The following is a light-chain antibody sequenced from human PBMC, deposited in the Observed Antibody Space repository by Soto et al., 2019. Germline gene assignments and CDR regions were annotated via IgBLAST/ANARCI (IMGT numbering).Light chain of an antibody. CDR1: SGHSSYA. V-gene: IGLV4-69*01. CDR3: QTWGTGIRV. CDR2: LNSDGSH. J-gene: IGLJ3*02. Sequence: QTVVTQSPSASASLGASVKLTCTLSSGHSSYAIAWHQQQPEKGPRYLMKLNSDGSHSKGDGIPDRFSGSSSGAERYLTISSRRSEDEADYFCQTWGTGIRVFGGGTKVTVL.